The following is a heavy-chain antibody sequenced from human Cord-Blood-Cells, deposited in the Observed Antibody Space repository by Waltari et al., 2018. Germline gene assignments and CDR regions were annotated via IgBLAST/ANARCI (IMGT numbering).Heavy chain of an antibody. J-gene: IGHJ5*02. V-gene: IGHV4-34*01. CDR1: GGSFSVYY. Sequence: QLQLQQWGAGLLKPSETLSLTCAVSGGSFSVYYWSWILPPPGKGLEWIGESNHSGSTNYNPSLKRRVTISVDTSKNQFSLKLSSVTAADTAVYYCARGPAGRCLERIRGWFDPWGQGTLVTVSS. D-gene: IGHD3-3*01. CDR3: ARGPAGRCLERIRGWFDP. CDR2: SNHSGST.